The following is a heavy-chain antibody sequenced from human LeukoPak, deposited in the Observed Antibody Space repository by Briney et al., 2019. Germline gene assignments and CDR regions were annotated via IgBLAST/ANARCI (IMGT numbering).Heavy chain of an antibody. V-gene: IGHV3-33*08. Sequence: GGSLRLSCAASGFTFSSYAMSWVRQAPGKGLEWVAVIWYDGSNKYYADSVKGRFTISRDNSKNTLYLQMNSLRAEDTAVYYCARLRGEETTLDYWGQGTLVTVSS. CDR1: GFTFSSYA. J-gene: IGHJ4*02. D-gene: IGHD1/OR15-1a*01. CDR2: IWYDGSNK. CDR3: ARLRGEETTLDY.